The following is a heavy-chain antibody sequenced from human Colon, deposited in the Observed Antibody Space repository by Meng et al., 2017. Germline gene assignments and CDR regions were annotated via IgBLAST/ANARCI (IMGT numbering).Heavy chain of an antibody. CDR3: ASGPQWLDGNIDY. CDR1: GFTFSTYW. D-gene: IGHD6-19*01. CDR2: IKQDGSDK. J-gene: IGHJ4*02. Sequence: GESLKISCAASGFTFSTYWMSWVRQAPGKGLEWVASIKQDGSDKLYVDSVKGRFTISRDNPKSSLYLQMNSLRAEDTAVYYCASGPQWLDGNIDYWGQGTLVTVSS. V-gene: IGHV3-7*01.